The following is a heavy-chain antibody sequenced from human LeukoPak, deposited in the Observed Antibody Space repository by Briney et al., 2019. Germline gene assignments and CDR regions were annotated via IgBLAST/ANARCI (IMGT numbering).Heavy chain of an antibody. Sequence: GGSLRLSCAASGFSFSNYAMHWVRQAPGKGLEWVATIKQDGSEKYYVDSVKGRFTISRDNAKNSLYLQMNSLRAEDTAVYYCARNKGYSGYDYGYWGQGILVTVSS. CDR1: GFSFSNYA. V-gene: IGHV3-7*01. J-gene: IGHJ4*02. D-gene: IGHD5-12*01. CDR3: ARNKGYSGYDYGY. CDR2: IKQDGSEK.